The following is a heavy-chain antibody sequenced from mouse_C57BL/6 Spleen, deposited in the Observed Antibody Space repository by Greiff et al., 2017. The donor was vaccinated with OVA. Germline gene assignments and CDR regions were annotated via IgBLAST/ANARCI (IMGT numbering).Heavy chain of an antibody. CDR3: ARPPRGGYFDV. CDR2: INPNNGGT. J-gene: IGHJ1*03. D-gene: IGHD3-3*01. Sequence: VHVKQSGPELVKPGASVKIPCKASGYTFTDYNMDWVKQSHGKSLEWIGDINPNNGGTIYNQKFKGKATLTVDKSSSTAYMELRSLTSEDTAVYYCARPPRGGYFDVWGTGTTVTVSS. V-gene: IGHV1-18*01. CDR1: GYTFTDYN.